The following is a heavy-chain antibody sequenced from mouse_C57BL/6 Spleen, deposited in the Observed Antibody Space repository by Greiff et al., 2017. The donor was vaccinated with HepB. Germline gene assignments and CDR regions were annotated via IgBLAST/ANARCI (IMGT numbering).Heavy chain of an antibody. CDR3: ARPPPYYGNYFYYFDY. D-gene: IGHD2-10*01. CDR1: GFTFSSYG. V-gene: IGHV5-6*02. J-gene: IGHJ2*01. CDR2: ISSGGSYT. Sequence: DVKLVESGGDLVKPGGSLKLSCAASGFTFSSYGMSWVRQTPDKRLEWVATISSGGSYTYYPDSVKGRFTISRDNAKNTLYLQMSSLKSEDTAMYYCARPPPYYGNYFYYFDYWGQGTTLTVSS.